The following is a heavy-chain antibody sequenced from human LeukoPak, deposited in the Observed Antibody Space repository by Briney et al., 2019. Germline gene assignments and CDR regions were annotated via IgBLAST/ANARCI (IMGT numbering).Heavy chain of an antibody. D-gene: IGHD3-9*01. CDR2: IYYSGST. V-gene: IGHV4-61*01. J-gene: IGHJ3*02. CDR3: ARGGGVVLRYFDWLGYNAFDI. CDR1: GYSISSGYY. Sequence: SETLSLTCTVSGYSISSGYYWGWIRQPPGKGLEWIGYIYYSGSTNYNPSLKSRVTISVDTSKNQFSLKLSSVTAADTAVYYCARGGGVVLRYFDWLGYNAFDIWGQGTMVTVSS.